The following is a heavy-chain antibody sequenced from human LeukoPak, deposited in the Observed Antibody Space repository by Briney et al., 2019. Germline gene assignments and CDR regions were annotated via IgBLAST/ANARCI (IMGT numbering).Heavy chain of an antibody. CDR1: GFSFSSYW. V-gene: IGHV3-74*01. J-gene: IGHJ4*02. D-gene: IGHD2-15*01. Sequence: GGSLRLSCAASGFSFSSYWLHWVRQAPGKGLVWVSRITTDESSTNYAASVNGRFTISRDNAKSTAYLQMNSLTPEDTAVYYCARDGGTSTPFDYWGQGTLVTVSS. CDR2: ITTDESST. CDR3: ARDGGTSTPFDY.